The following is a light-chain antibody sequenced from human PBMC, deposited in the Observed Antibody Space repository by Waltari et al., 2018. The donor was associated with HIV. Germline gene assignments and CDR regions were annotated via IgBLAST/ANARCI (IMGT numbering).Light chain of an antibody. CDR1: SSDVGGYNY. V-gene: IGLV2-14*01. CDR2: EVS. Sequence: QSALTQPASVSGSPGQSITISCPGTSSDVGGYNYVSWYQQHPGKAPKLMIYEVSNRPSGVSNRFSGSKSGNTSSLSISGLQAEDEADYYCSSYTSSSTPVFGGGTKLTVL. CDR3: SSYTSSSTPV. J-gene: IGLJ2*01.